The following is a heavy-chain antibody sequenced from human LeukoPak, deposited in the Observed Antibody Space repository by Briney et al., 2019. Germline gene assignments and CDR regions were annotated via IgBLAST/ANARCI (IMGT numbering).Heavy chain of an antibody. Sequence: ETLSLTCTVSGGSISSYYWSWIRQPAGKGLEWVGRIKSKTDGGTADYAAPVKGRFTISRDDSKNMVFLQMNSLKIADTALYFCATEADTAMALPKNWGQGTLVTVSS. J-gene: IGHJ4*02. CDR3: ATEADTAMALPKN. V-gene: IGHV3-15*01. D-gene: IGHD5-18*01. CDR2: IKSKTDGGTA. CDR1: GGSISSYY.